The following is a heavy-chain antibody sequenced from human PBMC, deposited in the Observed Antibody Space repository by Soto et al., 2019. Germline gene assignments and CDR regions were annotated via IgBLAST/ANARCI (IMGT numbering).Heavy chain of an antibody. CDR1: GFSFSSYG. D-gene: IGHD6-6*01. CDR3: VRGTAIARQHFDC. V-gene: IGHV3-30*03. CDR2: TSADGTDK. J-gene: IGHJ4*02. Sequence: VHLVESGGGVVQPGRSLRLSCAASGFSFSSYGMHWVRQTPGKGLEWVAVTSADGTDKYYADSVKGRFTISRDNSKNTLYLQMNSLGVEDTAVYYCVRGTAIARQHFDCWRQGTLVTVSS.